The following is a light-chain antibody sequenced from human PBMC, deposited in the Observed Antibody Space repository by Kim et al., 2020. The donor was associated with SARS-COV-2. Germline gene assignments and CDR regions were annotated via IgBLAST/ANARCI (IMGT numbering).Light chain of an antibody. V-gene: IGKV3-15*01. Sequence: SPGERATLSCRASQTINNRLVWYQQKPGQAPRLLIYDATTRATGVPARFIGSGSETDFTLTISSLQSEDFAVYYCQKSNDWPPLTFGQGTKVDIK. CDR1: QTINNR. CDR2: DAT. J-gene: IGKJ1*01. CDR3: QKSNDWPPLT.